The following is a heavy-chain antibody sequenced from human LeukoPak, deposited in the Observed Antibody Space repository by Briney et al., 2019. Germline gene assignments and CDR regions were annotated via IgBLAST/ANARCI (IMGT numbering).Heavy chain of an antibody. CDR2: IKGDGSYK. J-gene: IGHJ4*02. CDR1: GFTFSNYW. D-gene: IGHD3-22*01. CDR3: ATSSDSSGND. Sequence: GGSLRLSCAASGFTFSNYWMSWVRQAPGKGLEWVANIKGDGSYKYYVDSVKGRFTISRDNAKSSLYLQMNTLRAEDTAVYYCATSSDSSGNDWGQGTLVTVSS. V-gene: IGHV3-7*03.